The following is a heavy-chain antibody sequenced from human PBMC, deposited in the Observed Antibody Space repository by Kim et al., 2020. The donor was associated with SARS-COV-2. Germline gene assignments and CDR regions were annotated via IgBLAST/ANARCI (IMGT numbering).Heavy chain of an antibody. CDR2: IYYSGNT. CDR3: ARGTYDYVWGSYRFVY. V-gene: IGHV4-59*01. CDR1: GGSISGYH. D-gene: IGHD3-16*02. J-gene: IGHJ4*02. Sequence: SETLSLTCTVSGGSISGYHWSWIRQSPGRGLEWIGYIYYSGNTNYSPSLKSRVTISIDTSKNQFSLNLRSVTAADTAVYYCARGTYDYVWGSYRFVYWGQGPLVTVSS.